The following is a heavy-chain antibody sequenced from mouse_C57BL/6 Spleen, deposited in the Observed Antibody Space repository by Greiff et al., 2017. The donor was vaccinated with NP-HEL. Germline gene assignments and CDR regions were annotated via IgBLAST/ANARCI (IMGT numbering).Heavy chain of an antibody. CDR2: INPNYGTT. J-gene: IGHJ3*01. CDR3: ARSGGGFNYYGSTAWFAY. CDR1: GYSFTDYN. V-gene: IGHV1-39*01. D-gene: IGHD1-1*01. Sequence: EVKLMESGPELVKPGASVKISCKASGYSFTDYNMNWVKQSHGKSLEWIGVINPNYGTTSYNQKFKGTATLTVDQSSSTAYMQLNSLTSEDSAVYYCARSGGGFNYYGSTAWFAYWGQGTLVTVSA.